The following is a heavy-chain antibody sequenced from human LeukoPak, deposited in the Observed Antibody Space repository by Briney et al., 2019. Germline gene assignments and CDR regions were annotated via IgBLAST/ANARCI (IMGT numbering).Heavy chain of an antibody. CDR2: FDPEDGET. CDR3: ATGRGYSYGVPWFDP. Sequence: ASVKVSCKVSVYTLTELSMHWVRQAPGKGLEWMGGFDPEDGETIYAQKFQGRVTMTEDTSTDTAYMELSSLRSEDTAVYYCATGRGYSYGVPWFDPWGQGTLVTVSS. D-gene: IGHD5-18*01. J-gene: IGHJ5*02. CDR1: VYTLTELS. V-gene: IGHV1-24*01.